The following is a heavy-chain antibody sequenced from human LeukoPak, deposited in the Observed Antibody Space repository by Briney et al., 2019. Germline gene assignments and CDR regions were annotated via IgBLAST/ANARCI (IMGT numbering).Heavy chain of an antibody. J-gene: IGHJ4*02. D-gene: IGHD3-22*01. CDR1: GGTFSSYA. Sequence: SVKVSCKASGGTFSSYAISWVRQAPGQGLEWMGGIIPIFGTANYAQKFQGRVTITADESTRTAYMGLSSLRSEDTAVYYCASSGYYYVPDYWGQGTLVTVSS. CDR3: ASSGYYYVPDY. CDR2: IIPIFGTA. V-gene: IGHV1-69*13.